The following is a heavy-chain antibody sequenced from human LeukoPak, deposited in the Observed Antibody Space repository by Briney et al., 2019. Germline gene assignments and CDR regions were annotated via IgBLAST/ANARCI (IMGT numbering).Heavy chain of an antibody. J-gene: IGHJ4*02. CDR1: GGTFSSYA. CDR2: IIPILGIA. Sequence: SVKVSCKASGGTFSSYAISWVRQAPGQGLEWMGRIIPILGIANYAQKFQGRVTITADKSTSTAYMELSSLRSEDTAVYYCARIQVSFFYEGRLVFDYWGQGTLVTVSS. CDR3: ARIQVSFFYEGRLVFDY. D-gene: IGHD2/OR15-2a*01. V-gene: IGHV1-69*04.